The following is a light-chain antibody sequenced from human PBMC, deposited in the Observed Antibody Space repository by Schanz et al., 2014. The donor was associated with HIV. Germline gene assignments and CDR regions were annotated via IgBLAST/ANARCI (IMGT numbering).Light chain of an antibody. J-gene: IGKJ5*01. Sequence: EIVLTQSPGSLSLSPGGRATLSCGASQRLSSSYLAWYQQKRDQPPRLVIYDASNRATGIPARFSGSGSGTDFTLTISSLEPEDFAVYYCQQRSNWQGTFGQGTRLEIK. CDR1: QRLSSSY. CDR2: DAS. CDR3: QQRSNWQGT. V-gene: IGKV3D-20*02.